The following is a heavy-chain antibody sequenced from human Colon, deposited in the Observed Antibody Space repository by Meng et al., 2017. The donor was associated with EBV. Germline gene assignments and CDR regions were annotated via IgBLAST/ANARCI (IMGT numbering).Heavy chain of an antibody. Sequence: QVHVQGSAPDRGKPSETFSLPSTVSGASVDSGGSHWSWVRHPPGKALEYFGYTYNGWSTYYNPSPKSRVSMSGETSKNQFSLTLGSVTAADTAVYFCNAFTAGGGGLGSWGQGTLVTVSS. J-gene: IGHJ5*02. CDR2: TYNGWST. CDR3: NAFTAGGGGLGS. V-gene: IGHV4-30-4*01. D-gene: IGHD3-16*01. CDR1: GASVDSGGSH.